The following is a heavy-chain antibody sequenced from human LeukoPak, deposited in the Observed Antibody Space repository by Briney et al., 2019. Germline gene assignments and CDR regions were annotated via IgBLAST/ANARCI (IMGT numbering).Heavy chain of an antibody. CDR3: ASVTVTTWTPDGHMDV. V-gene: IGHV1-69*05. CDR1: GGTFSNYA. Sequence: SVKVSCKASGGTFSNYAISWVRQAPGQGLEWMGRIIPMFGTTNYAQNFQGRVTITTDESTSTAYMEVSSLRIEDTAVYYCASVTVTTWTPDGHMDVWGKGTTVTVSS. D-gene: IGHD4-11*01. CDR2: IIPMFGTT. J-gene: IGHJ6*03.